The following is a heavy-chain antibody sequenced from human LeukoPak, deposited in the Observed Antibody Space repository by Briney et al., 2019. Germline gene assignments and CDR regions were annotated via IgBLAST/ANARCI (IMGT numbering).Heavy chain of an antibody. V-gene: IGHV1-18*01. CDR1: GYTFTSYG. D-gene: IGHD3-22*01. CDR3: ARLSTDSSGYYYVWWFDP. J-gene: IGHJ5*02. Sequence: ASVKVSCKASGYTFTSYGTSWVRQAPGQGLEWMGWISAYNGNTNYAQKLQGRVTMTTDTSTSTAYMELRSLRSDDTAVYYCARLSTDSSGYYYVWWFDPWGQGTLVTVSS. CDR2: ISAYNGNT.